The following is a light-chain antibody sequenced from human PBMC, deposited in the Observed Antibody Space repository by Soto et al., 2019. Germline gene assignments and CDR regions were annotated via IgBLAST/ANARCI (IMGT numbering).Light chain of an antibody. CDR2: GAS. V-gene: IGKV3-20*01. Sequence: EIVLTQSPGTLSLSSGERATLSCRASQSVRSNYLAWYQQKPGQAPRLLIYGASSRATGIPDRFGRSGSGTDFTLTISRLEPEDFAVYYCQQYASSPLTFGGGTKVEIK. CDR1: QSVRSNY. CDR3: QQYASSPLT. J-gene: IGKJ4*01.